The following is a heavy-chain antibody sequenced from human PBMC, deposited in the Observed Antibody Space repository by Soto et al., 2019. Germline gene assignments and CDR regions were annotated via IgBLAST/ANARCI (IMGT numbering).Heavy chain of an antibody. J-gene: IGHJ3*02. CDR3: ARGDYGDYGNAFDI. V-gene: IGHV3-64*01. D-gene: IGHD4-17*01. CDR2: ISSNGGST. Sequence: EVQLVESGGGLVQPGGPLTLSLAAPGFTFGSFARHWVRQAPGRGLEYVSAISSNGGSTYYANSVKGRFTISRDNSKNTLYLQMGSLRAEDMAVYYCARGDYGDYGNAFDIWGQGTMVTVSS. CDR1: GFTFGSFA.